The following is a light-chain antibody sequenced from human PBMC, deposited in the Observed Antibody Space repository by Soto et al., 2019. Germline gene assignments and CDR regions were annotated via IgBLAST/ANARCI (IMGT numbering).Light chain of an antibody. Sequence: EIVMTQSPATLSVSPGERATLSCRDSQSVSRNLAWYQQKPGQAPRLLXYDASNRANGIPGRFSGSGSGTDLTLTISSLEPEDFAVYYCQQRSNWPRGTFGQGTRLEIK. CDR1: QSVSRN. CDR3: QQRSNWPRGT. CDR2: DAS. V-gene: IGKV3-11*01. J-gene: IGKJ5*01.